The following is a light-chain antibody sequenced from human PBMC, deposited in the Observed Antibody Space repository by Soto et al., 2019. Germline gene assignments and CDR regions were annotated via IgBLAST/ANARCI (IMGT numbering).Light chain of an antibody. CDR1: QSVSTN. J-gene: IGKJ1*01. CDR2: GAS. CDR3: QQYNNWART. Sequence: EIVMTQSPATLSVSPGERGTLSCTASQSVSTNLAWYQHKPGQAPRLLIHGASTRAAGVPARFSGSGSGTEFTLTISSLQSEDFAVYYCQQYNNWARTFGQGTKVEVK. V-gene: IGKV3-15*01.